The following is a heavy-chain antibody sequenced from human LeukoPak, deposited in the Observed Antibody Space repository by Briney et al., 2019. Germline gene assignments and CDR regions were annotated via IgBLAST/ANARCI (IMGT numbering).Heavy chain of an antibody. J-gene: IGHJ4*02. CDR1: GFTFSDYY. D-gene: IGHD1-26*01. CDR3: ASIVGAQMGDY. Sequence: GGSLRLSCAASGFTFSDYYMSWVRQAPGKGLEWVSVIYSGGSTYYADSVKGRFTISRDNSKNTLYLQMNSLRAEDTAVYYCASIVGAQMGDYWGQGTLVTVSS. CDR2: IYSGGST. V-gene: IGHV3-66*01.